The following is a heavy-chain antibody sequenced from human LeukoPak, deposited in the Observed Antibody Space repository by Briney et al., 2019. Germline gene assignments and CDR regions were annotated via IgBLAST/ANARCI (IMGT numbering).Heavy chain of an antibody. CDR3: ARERIAGVWDY. V-gene: IGHV1-2*02. CDR2: INTNSGGT. D-gene: IGHD3-16*01. J-gene: IGHJ4*02. Sequence: ASVKVSCNASGDTFTVCYMQWVRQAPGQRLEWMGWINTNSGGTNYEQKFQGRVTMTRDTSISTAYMELTGLTSDDTAGYYCARERIAGVWDYWGQGTLVSVSS. CDR1: GDTFTVCY.